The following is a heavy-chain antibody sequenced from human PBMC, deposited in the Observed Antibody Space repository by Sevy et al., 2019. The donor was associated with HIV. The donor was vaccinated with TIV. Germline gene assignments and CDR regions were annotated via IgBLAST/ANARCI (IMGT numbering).Heavy chain of an antibody. Sequence: GGSLRLSCAASGFTFSNYWMSWVRQAPGKGLEWVANIKLDGSEKYYVDSVKGRFTISRDNAKNSLYLQMNSLRAEETALYYCARDCSSTSCLWGLDVWGQGTTVTVSS. J-gene: IGHJ6*02. D-gene: IGHD2-2*01. V-gene: IGHV3-7*03. CDR2: IKLDGSEK. CDR1: GFTFSNYW. CDR3: ARDCSSTSCLWGLDV.